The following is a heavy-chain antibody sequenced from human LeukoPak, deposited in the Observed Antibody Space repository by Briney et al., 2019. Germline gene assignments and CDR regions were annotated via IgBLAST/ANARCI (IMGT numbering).Heavy chain of an antibody. CDR1: GYIFVGSY. CDR3: ARAMGNFDY. J-gene: IGHJ4*02. V-gene: IGHV1-2*02. Sequence: ASVKVSCKASGYIFVGSYIHWVRQAPGQGLEWMGWINPNSGGTNYAQSFQGRVTMSRDTSISTVYMELSRLRSDDTAVYYCARAMGNFDYWGQGTLVTVSS. CDR2: INPNSGGT. D-gene: IGHD3-10*01.